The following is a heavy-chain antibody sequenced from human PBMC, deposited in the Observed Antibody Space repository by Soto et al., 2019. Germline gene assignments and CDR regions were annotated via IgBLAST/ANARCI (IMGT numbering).Heavy chain of an antibody. V-gene: IGHV4-39*07. D-gene: IGHD4-17*01. CDR3: ARLPWADYGGIFDP. CDR2: IYYSGST. Sequence: PSETLSLTCTVSGGSLNNFYWGWIRQPPGKGLEWIGSIYYSGSTYYNPSLKSRVTISGDTSKNQFSLKLYSVTTADTAMYYCARLPWADYGGIFDPWGQGTLVTVSS. J-gene: IGHJ5*02. CDR1: GGSLNNFY.